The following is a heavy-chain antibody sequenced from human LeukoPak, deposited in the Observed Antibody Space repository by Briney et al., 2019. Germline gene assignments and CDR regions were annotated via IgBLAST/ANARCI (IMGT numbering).Heavy chain of an antibody. J-gene: IGHJ6*03. CDR2: ISAYNGDT. D-gene: IGHD4-17*01. V-gene: IGHV1-18*01. Sequence: WASVKVSCKASGYTFSSYGISWVRQDPGQGLEWMGWISAYNGDTHYAQKFQGRVTMTTDTSTITAYLELRSLRSDDTAMYYCARRGGKNYGDYLLYYYYMDVWGKGTTVTVSS. CDR1: GYTFSSYG. CDR3: ARRGGKNYGDYLLYYYYMDV.